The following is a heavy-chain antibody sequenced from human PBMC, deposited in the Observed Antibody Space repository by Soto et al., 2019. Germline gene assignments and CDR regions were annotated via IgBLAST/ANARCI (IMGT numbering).Heavy chain of an antibody. D-gene: IGHD2-15*01. Sequence: QVQLQQWGAGLLKPSETLSLTCAVYGGSFSGYYWSWIRQPPGKGLEWIGEINHSGSTNYKPSLKSRVTISVDTSKNQFSLKLSSVTAADTAVYYCARIGGNKNFDYLGQGNLVPGSS. J-gene: IGHJ4*02. CDR3: ARIGGNKNFDY. CDR2: INHSGST. CDR1: GGSFSGYY. V-gene: IGHV4-34*01.